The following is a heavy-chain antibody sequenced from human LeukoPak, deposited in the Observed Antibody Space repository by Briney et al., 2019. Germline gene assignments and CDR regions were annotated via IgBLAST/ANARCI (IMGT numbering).Heavy chain of an antibody. CDR3: ARGGHYYDSNDLIDY. CDR2: INPNSRGF. Sequence: ASVKVSCKPSGYTFTCYYIHWVRQAPGQGFEWMGGINPNSRGFNYEQRFQGRLTLTRDTSINTVYMELSRLRSDDTAIYYCARGGHYYDSNDLIDYWGQGTLVTVSS. D-gene: IGHD3-22*01. CDR1: GYTFTCYY. V-gene: IGHV1-2*02. J-gene: IGHJ4*02.